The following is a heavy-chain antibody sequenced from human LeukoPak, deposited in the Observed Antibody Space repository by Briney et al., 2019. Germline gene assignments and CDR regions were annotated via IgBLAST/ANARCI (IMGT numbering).Heavy chain of an antibody. CDR2: IIPIFGTA. Sequence: SVKVSCKASGGTFSSYAISWVRQAPGQGLEWMGGIIPIFGTANYAQKSQGRVTITADESTSTAYMELSSLRSEDTAVYYCASPKTDSSGRFDYWGQGTLVTVSS. CDR3: ASPKTDSSGRFDY. D-gene: IGHD3-22*01. V-gene: IGHV1-69*13. CDR1: GGTFSSYA. J-gene: IGHJ4*02.